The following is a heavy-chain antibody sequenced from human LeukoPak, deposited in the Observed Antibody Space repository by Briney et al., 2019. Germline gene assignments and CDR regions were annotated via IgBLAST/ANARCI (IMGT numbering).Heavy chain of an antibody. J-gene: IGHJ4*02. D-gene: IGHD4-23*01. V-gene: IGHV4-39*01. CDR3: ARHKIWDGYGGLFDY. CDR1: VRSISSRSYY. Sequence: SETLSLTCTVSVRSISSRSYYWGWIRQSPGKGLERIETIYYSGTTYYNQSLKNRVTISVDTSKNDFSLKLSSVTAADTAMYYCARHKIWDGYGGLFDYWGQGTLVTVSS. CDR2: IYYSGTT.